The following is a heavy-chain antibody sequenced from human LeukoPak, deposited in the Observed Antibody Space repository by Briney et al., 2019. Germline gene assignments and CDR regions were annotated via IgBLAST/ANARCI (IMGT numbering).Heavy chain of an antibody. D-gene: IGHD4-17*01. CDR1: GGSISSGSYY. Sequence: PSETLSLTCTVSGGSISSGSYYWSWIRQPAGKGLEWIGYIYYSGSTNYNPSLKSRVTISVDTSKNQFSLKLSSVTAADTAVYYCARDPNYGDYEFDYWGQGTLVTVSS. J-gene: IGHJ4*02. CDR3: ARDPNYGDYEFDY. V-gene: IGHV4-61*10. CDR2: IYYSGST.